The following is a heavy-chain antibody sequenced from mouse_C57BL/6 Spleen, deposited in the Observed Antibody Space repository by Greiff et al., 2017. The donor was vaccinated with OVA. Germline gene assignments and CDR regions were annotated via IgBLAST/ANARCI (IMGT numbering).Heavy chain of an antibody. CDR2: IYPGDGDI. CDR3: AKGGSYNAMDY. V-gene: IGHV1-80*01. J-gene: IGHJ4*01. Sequence: VHLVESGAELVKPGASVTISCKASGYAFSSYWMNWVKQRPGKGLEWIGQIYPGDGDIYYNGKFKGNATLTADTSSSTAYMQLSNLTSEDSAVYFCAKGGSYNAMDYWGQGTSVTVSS. D-gene: IGHD1-1*02. CDR1: GYAFSSYW.